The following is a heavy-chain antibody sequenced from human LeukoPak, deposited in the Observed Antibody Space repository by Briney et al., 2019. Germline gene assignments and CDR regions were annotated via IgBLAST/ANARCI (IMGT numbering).Heavy chain of an antibody. CDR1: GFTFSSYA. CDR3: ARDRRVGATWSVGAFDI. J-gene: IGHJ3*02. V-gene: IGHV3-23*01. CDR2: SSGSGGSI. D-gene: IGHD1-26*01. Sequence: GGSLRLSCAASGFTFSSYAMSWVRQAPGKGLEWVSASSGSGGSIYYADSVKGRFTISRDNAKNSLSLQMNSLRAEDTAIYYCARDRRVGATWSVGAFDIWGQGTTVTVSS.